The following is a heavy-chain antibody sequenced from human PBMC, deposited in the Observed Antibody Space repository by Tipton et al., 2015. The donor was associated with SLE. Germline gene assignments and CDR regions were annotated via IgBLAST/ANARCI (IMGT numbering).Heavy chain of an antibody. Sequence: TLSLTCSVSGDSIRSGNYYWGWFRQPPGMGLEWFGTIYYSGSVYYNPSLQSRVTISVDTSKNQFSLKLKSVTAADTAVYYCARVSGYDNYFGMDVWGQGTTVTVSS. CDR3: ARVSGYDNYFGMDV. J-gene: IGHJ6*02. CDR1: GDSIRSGNYY. V-gene: IGHV4-39*07. CDR2: IYYSGSV. D-gene: IGHD5-12*01.